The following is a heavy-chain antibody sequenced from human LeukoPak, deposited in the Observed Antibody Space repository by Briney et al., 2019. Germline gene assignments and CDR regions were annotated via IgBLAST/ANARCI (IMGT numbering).Heavy chain of an antibody. CDR2: ISDSGNTI. CDR3: ARGSTRDGYW. V-gene: IGHV3-48*02. Sequence: GGSLRLSCAASGFTFSSYSMNWVRHAPGKGLQWVSYISDSGNTIFYADSVKGRFTMSRDNAKNSLYLQMNSLRDEDTAVYFRARGSTRDGYWWGQGTLITVSS. J-gene: IGHJ4*02. D-gene: IGHD5-24*01. CDR1: GFTFSSYS.